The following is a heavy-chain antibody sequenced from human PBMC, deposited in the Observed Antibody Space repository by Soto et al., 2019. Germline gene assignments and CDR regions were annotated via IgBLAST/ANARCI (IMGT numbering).Heavy chain of an antibody. V-gene: IGHV3-23*01. CDR2: ISGSGGST. CDR1: GFTFSSYA. D-gene: IGHD3-22*01. J-gene: IGHJ3*02. CDR3: AKGPAYTYYYDSSGPFFDI. Sequence: GGSLRLSCAASGFTFSSYAMSWVRQAPGKGLEWVSAISGSGGSTYYADSVKGRFTISRDNSKNTLYLQMNSRRAEDTAVYYCAKGPAYTYYYDSSGPFFDIWGQGTMVTVSS.